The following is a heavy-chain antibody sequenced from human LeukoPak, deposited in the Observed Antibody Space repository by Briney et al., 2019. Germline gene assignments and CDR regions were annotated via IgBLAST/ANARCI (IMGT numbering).Heavy chain of an antibody. CDR2: ISAYNGNT. D-gene: IGHD2-21*02. Sequence: ASVKVSCKASGYTFTSYGISWVRQAPGQGLEWMGWISAYNGNTNYAQKLQGRVTMTTDTSTSTAYMELRSLRSDDTAVYYCARDLRGVVVTWYYFDYWGQGTLVTVSS. J-gene: IGHJ4*02. V-gene: IGHV1-18*01. CDR1: GYTFTSYG. CDR3: ARDLRGVVVTWYYFDY.